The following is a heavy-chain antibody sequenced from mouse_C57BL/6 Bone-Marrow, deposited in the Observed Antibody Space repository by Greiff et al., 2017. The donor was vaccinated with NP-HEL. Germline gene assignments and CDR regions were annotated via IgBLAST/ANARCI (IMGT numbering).Heavy chain of an antibody. CDR3: ARWHGRHGSPFDD. J-gene: IGHJ2*01. CDR1: GYTFTSYW. D-gene: IGHD1-1*01. Sequence: QVQLQQPGAELVRPGASVKLSCKASGYTFTSYWMHWVKQRPGQGLEWIGNIYPSDSGTNYNQKFKDKATLTVDKSSSTAYMQLSSLTSEDSAVYYCARWHGRHGSPFDDWGQGTTLTVSS. V-gene: IGHV1-61*01. CDR2: IYPSDSGT.